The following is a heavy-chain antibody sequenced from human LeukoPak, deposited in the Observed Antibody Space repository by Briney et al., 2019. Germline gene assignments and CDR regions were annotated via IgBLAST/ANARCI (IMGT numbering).Heavy chain of an antibody. Sequence: PGGSLRLSCAASGFTFTDFYMTWIRQAPGKGLQWVSYISGPGSTIYYADSVKGRFTISRDNAKSSLHLQMNSLRAEDTAVYYCARASYYVSGRYLNDYWGQGTLVTVSS. CDR3: ARASYYVSGRYLNDY. D-gene: IGHD3-10*01. V-gene: IGHV3-11*04. CDR2: ISGPGSTI. J-gene: IGHJ4*02. CDR1: GFTFTDFY.